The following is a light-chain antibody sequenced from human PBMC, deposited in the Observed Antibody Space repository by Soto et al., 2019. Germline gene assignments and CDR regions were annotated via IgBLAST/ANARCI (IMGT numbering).Light chain of an antibody. J-gene: IGLJ1*01. CDR1: SSDVGGYTY. Sequence: QSALTQPASVSGSPRQSITISCTGASSDVGGYTYVSWYQQHPGKAPKLIIYEVNNRPSGVSHRFSGSKSGNTASLTISGLQAEAEADYYCSSYTSSSPLYVFGTGTKLTVL. V-gene: IGLV2-14*01. CDR3: SSYTSSSPLYV. CDR2: EVN.